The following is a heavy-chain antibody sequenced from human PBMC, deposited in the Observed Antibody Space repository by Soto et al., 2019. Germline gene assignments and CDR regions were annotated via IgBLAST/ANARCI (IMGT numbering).Heavy chain of an antibody. Sequence: QVQLVESGGGVVQPGRSLRLSCAASGFTFSRYGMNWVRQAPGKGLEWVAGIGHDGSTKYYADSVKGRLTISRDNSKNTRNMHMNNLRVEGTAVYYCARDRVSHLGYGDDLDIWAQGTMVTASS. J-gene: IGHJ3*02. CDR3: ARDRVSHLGYGDDLDI. D-gene: IGHD5-12*01. CDR1: GFTFSRYG. V-gene: IGHV3-33*01. CDR2: IGHDGSTK.